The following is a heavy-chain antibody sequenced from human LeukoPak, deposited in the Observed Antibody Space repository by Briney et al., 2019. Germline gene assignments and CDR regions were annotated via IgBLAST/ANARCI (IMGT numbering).Heavy chain of an antibody. Sequence: ASVKVSCKASGYTFTSYGISWVRQAPGQGLEWMGWISAYNGNTNYAQKLQGRVTRTTDTSTSTAYMELRSLRSVNPPVYNGARDKTTSFGVTSPYDYYMYVWGKGTTVTV. V-gene: IGHV1-18*01. CDR3: ARDKTTSFGVTSPYDYYMYV. D-gene: IGHD3-3*01. J-gene: IGHJ6*03. CDR1: GYTFTSYG. CDR2: ISAYNGNT.